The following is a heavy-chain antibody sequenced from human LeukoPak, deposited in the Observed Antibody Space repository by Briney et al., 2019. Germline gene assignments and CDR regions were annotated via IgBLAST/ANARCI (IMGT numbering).Heavy chain of an antibody. J-gene: IGHJ5*02. CDR2: ISAYNGNT. CDR1: GYTFTSYG. V-gene: IGHV1-18*04. CDR3: ARVGGPYSSGWFDH. Sequence: ASVKVSCKASGYTFTSYGISWVRQPPGQGLEGMGWISAYNGNTNHAQKLQGRVTMTTDTSTSTAYIELRSLRSDDTAVYYCARVGGPYSSGWFDHWGQGTLVTVSS. D-gene: IGHD6-19*01.